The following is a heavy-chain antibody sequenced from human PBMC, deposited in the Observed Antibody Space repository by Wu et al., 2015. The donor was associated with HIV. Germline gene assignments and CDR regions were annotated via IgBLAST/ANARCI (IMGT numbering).Heavy chain of an antibody. CDR1: GGTFSSYA. J-gene: IGHJ5*02. CDR2: IIPIFGTA. Sequence: QVQLVQSGAEVKKPGSSVKVSCKASGGTFSSYAISWVRQAPGQGLEWMGGIIPIFGTANYAQKFQGRVTITTDESTSTAYMELSSLRSEDTAVYYCARSLFSGEAVRGLVLQNWFDPWGQGPWSPSP. D-gene: IGHD3-10*01. CDR3: ARSLFSGEAVRGLVLQNWFDP. V-gene: IGHV1-69*05.